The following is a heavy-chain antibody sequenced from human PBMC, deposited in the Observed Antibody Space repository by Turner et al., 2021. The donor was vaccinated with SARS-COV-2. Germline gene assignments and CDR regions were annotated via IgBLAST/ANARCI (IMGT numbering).Heavy chain of an antibody. CDR3: AKCGYQYYHYYYMDV. V-gene: IGHV3-30*18. J-gene: IGHJ6*03. Sequence: QVQRLESGGGVVQPARSLRLSCAASGFTFSSYGMHWVRQAPGKGLEWMAVITSDGSNKYYADSVKGRFTISRDNSKNTLYLQMSSLRAEDTAVYYCAKCGYQYYHYYYMDVWGKGTTVTVSS. D-gene: IGHD6-25*01. CDR1: GFTFSSYG. CDR2: ITSDGSNK.